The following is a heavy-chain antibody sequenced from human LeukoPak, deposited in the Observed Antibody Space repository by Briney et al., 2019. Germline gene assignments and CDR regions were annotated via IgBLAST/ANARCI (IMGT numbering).Heavy chain of an antibody. CDR1: GFTFSSFW. Sequence: GGSLRLSCAASGFTFSSFWMHWVRQAPGKGLVWVSRIKSDGSTKYADSVKGRFTTSRDNAKNTVSLQMNSLRVEDTGVYYCARAPSEIGGYYPEYFRHWGEGTLVTVSS. V-gene: IGHV3-74*01. D-gene: IGHD3-22*01. CDR2: IKSDGST. CDR3: ARAPSEIGGYYPEYFRH. J-gene: IGHJ1*01.